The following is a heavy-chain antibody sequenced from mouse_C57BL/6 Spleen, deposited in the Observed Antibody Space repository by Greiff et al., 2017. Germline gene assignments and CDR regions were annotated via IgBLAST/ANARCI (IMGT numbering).Heavy chain of an antibody. CDR3: ARGGGRDFDV. J-gene: IGHJ1*03. CDR1: GYAFSSYW. V-gene: IGHV1-80*01. CDR2: IYPGDGDT. Sequence: VHLVESGAELVKPGASVKISCKASGYAFSSYWMNWVKQRPGKGLEWIGQIYPGDGDTNYNGKFKGKATLTADKSSSTAYMQLSSLTSEDSAVYFCARGGGRDFDVWGTGTTVTVSS.